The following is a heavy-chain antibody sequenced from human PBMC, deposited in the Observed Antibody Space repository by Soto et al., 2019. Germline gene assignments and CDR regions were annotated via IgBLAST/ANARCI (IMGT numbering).Heavy chain of an antibody. CDR1: GFSFGRYA. CDR3: AREYLDYGPDL. Sequence: PGGSLRLSCAASGFSFGRYAMRWVRQAPGKGLEWVASIPYDGGNRKYADSVKGRFTISRDNAKDMLYLHMSSLGPDDTSVYYCAREYLDYGPDLWGQGTSVTVSS. J-gene: IGHJ6*02. CDR2: IPYDGGNR. V-gene: IGHV3-30-3*01.